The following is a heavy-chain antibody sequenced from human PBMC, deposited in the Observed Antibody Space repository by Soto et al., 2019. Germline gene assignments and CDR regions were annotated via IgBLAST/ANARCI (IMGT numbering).Heavy chain of an antibody. V-gene: IGHV3-7*01. D-gene: IGHD1-26*01. J-gene: IGHJ4*02. CDR2: INQDGSGK. CDR1: GFTFSSYW. CDR3: AVQGATFDY. Sequence: EVQLVESGGGLVQPGGSLRLSCAASGFTFSSYWMSWVRQAPGKGLECVATINQDGSGKYYVDSVKGRFTISRDNAKNSLSLQMNSLGAEDTAVYYCAVQGATFDYWGQGTLVTVSS.